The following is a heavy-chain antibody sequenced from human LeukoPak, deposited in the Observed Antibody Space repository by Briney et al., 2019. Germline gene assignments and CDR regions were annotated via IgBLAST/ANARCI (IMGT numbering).Heavy chain of an antibody. CDR1: GYSFTSYW. V-gene: IGHV5-51*01. CDR3: SRQGCTTTSCHTIDS. CDR2: IYPGDSDT. Sequence: GESLKISCKGSGYSFTSYWIGWVRQMPGKGLEWMGIIYPGDSDTRYSPSFQGQVTISADKSISTAYLQWSSLKASDTAMYYCSRQGCTTTSCHTIDSWGQXTRXXVSS. J-gene: IGHJ4*02. D-gene: IGHD2-2*02.